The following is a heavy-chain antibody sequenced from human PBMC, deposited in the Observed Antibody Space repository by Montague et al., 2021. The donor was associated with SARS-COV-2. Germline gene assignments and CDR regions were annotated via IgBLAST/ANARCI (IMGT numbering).Heavy chain of an antibody. CDR3: ARGTKGVFTDDYDSSGYAIDY. D-gene: IGHD3-22*01. V-gene: IGHV4-34*01. J-gene: IGHJ4*02. Sequence: SETLSLTCAVYGGSFSGYYWSCIRQPPGKGLEWIGEINHRGSTKYNPSLESRVTISVDTSKNQFSLKLSSVNAADRAVYYCARGTKGVFTDDYDSSGYAIDYWGQGTLGTVSS. CDR1: GGSFSGYY. CDR2: INHRGST.